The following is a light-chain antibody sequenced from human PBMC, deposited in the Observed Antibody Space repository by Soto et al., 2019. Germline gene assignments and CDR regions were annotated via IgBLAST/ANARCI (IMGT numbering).Light chain of an antibody. Sequence: EIVLTQSPGTLFLSPGERATLSCRAIQSVSSSYLAWYQQKPGQAPRLLIYGSSSRATGIPDRFSGSGSGTDFTPTISRLEPEDCAVYYCQQYGSSPPITFGQGTRLEIK. J-gene: IGKJ5*01. V-gene: IGKV3-20*01. CDR2: GSS. CDR1: QSVSSSY. CDR3: QQYGSSPPIT.